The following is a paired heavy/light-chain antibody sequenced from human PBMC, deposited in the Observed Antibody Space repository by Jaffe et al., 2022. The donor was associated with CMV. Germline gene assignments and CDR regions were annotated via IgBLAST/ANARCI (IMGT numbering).Heavy chain of an antibody. V-gene: IGHV1-46*01. D-gene: IGHD3-22*01. Sequence: QVQLVQSGAEVTKPGASVKLSCKASGYTFTTYYIHWVRQAPGQGLEWMGMINPSGGGSTYAQKFQGRVTMTRDTSTSAVYMELSSLTSEDTAVFYCASRNLQYDSRGAFDIWGQGTLVTVSS. CDR1: GYTFTTYY. CDR3: ASRNLQYDSRGAFDI. J-gene: IGHJ3*02. CDR2: INPSGGGS.
Light chain of an antibody. CDR3: LLSYSGARV. J-gene: IGLJ3*02. CDR1: TGGVTSGHY. Sequence: QAVVTQEPSLTVSPGGTVTLTCASSTGGVTSGHYPYWFQQKPGQAPRTLIYDTSDKHSWTPARFSGSLLGDKAALTLSGAQPDDEAEYYCLLSYSGARVFGGGTKLTVL. V-gene: IGLV7-46*01. CDR2: DTS.